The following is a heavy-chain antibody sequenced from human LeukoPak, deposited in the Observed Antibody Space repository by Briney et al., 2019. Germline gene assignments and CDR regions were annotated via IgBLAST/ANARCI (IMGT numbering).Heavy chain of an antibody. CDR1: GFRFTSFA. J-gene: IGHJ4*02. V-gene: IGHV3-64D*06. Sequence: GGSLRLSCSASGFRFTSFAMQWVGQAPGKGLEYVSAINNNGRAIYYADSVKGRFTISRDNSKNMVYLQMSSLRPEDTAVYHCVNDYGEGYFDCWGQGTLVTVSS. CDR3: VNDYGEGYFDC. D-gene: IGHD4/OR15-4a*01. CDR2: INNNGRAI.